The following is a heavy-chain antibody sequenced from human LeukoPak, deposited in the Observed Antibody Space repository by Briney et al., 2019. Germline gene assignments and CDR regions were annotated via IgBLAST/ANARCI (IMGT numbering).Heavy chain of an antibody. CDR3: VVEGGRTYAFDI. CDR1: GGSFSGYY. V-gene: IGHV4-34*01. Sequence: PSETLSLTCAVYGGSFSGYYWSWIRQPPGKGLEWIGEINHSGSTNYNPSLKSRVTISVDMSKNQFSLKLSSVTAADTAVYFCVVEGGRTYAFDIRGQGTMVTVSS. CDR2: INHSGST. D-gene: IGHD2-2*01. J-gene: IGHJ3*02.